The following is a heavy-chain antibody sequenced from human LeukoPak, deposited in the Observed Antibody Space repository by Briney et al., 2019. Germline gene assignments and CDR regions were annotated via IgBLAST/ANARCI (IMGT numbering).Heavy chain of an antibody. CDR3: ARLGNSSSWYSAVNWFDP. V-gene: IGHV5-51*01. J-gene: IGHJ5*02. CDR2: IYPGDSDT. D-gene: IGHD6-13*01. CDR1: GYNFATYW. Sequence: GESLKISCQGFGYNFATYWVAWVRQKPGKGLEWLGIIYPGDSDTRYSPSFQGQVTISADKSISTAYLQWSSLKASDTAMYYCARLGNSSSWYSAVNWFDPWGQGTLVTVSS.